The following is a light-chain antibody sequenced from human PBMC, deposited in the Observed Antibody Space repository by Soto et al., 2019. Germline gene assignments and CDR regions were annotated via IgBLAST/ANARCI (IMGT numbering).Light chain of an antibody. V-gene: IGKV3-11*01. J-gene: IGKJ5*01. CDR2: DAS. CDR3: QQRSNWPS. CDR1: QSISNSQ. Sequence: EIVLTQSPGTLSLSPGDRATLSCRASQSISNSQLAWYQQKLGQAPRLLIYDASNRATGVPTRFSGSGSGTDFTLTISSLEPEDFAVYYCQQRSNWPSFGQGTRLEIK.